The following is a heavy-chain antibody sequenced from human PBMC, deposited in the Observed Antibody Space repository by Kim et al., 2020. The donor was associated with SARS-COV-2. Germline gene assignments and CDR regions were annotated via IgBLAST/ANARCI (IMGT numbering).Heavy chain of an antibody. CDR1: GFTFSSYS. Sequence: GGSLRLSCAASGFTFSSYSMNWVRQAPGKGLEWVSSISSSSSYIYYADSVKGRFTISRDNAKNSLYLQMNSLRAEDTAVYYCARDPVEYQLLFTWFDPWGQGTLVTVSS. V-gene: IGHV3-21*04. CDR2: ISSSSSYI. CDR3: ARDPVEYQLLFTWFDP. D-gene: IGHD2-2*01. J-gene: IGHJ5*02.